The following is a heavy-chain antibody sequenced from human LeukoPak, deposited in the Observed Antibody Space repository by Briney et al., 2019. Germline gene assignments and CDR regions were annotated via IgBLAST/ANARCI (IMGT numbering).Heavy chain of an antibody. Sequence: PGGSLRLSCAASGFTFNRHWMTWVRQAPGKGLEWVANIKQDGSDQYHVGSVKGRFTISRDNAKNSLYMQMNNLRDEDTAVYYCARKAYDSDCFDFWGQGTLVTVSS. CDR2: IKQDGSDQ. CDR1: GFTFNRHW. J-gene: IGHJ4*02. V-gene: IGHV3-7*04. D-gene: IGHD2-21*01. CDR3: ARKAYDSDCFDF.